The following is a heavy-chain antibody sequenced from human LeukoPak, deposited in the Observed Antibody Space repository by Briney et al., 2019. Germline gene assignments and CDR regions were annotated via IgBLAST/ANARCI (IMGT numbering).Heavy chain of an antibody. CDR3: ARGGTTAYYYYYYMDV. V-gene: IGHV3-21*01. CDR2: ITSSRRYI. J-gene: IGHJ6*03. Sequence: KPGGSLRLSCAVSGLPFSSYNMNWVRQPPGKGLEWVSYITSSRRYIYYADLEKRRFNIPRDNDKNSLYLQMNSRRAEDTAVYYCARGGTTAYYYYYYMDVWGKGTTVTVSS. CDR1: GLPFSSYN. D-gene: IGHD1-26*01.